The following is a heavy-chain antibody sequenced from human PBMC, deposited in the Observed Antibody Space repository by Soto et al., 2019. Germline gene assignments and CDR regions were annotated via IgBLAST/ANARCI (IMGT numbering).Heavy chain of an antibody. CDR1: GGTFSSYS. D-gene: IGHD1-26*01. CDR3: ARDDGRHSGGIDY. CDR2: IIPIFGTA. J-gene: IGHJ4*02. V-gene: IGHV1-69*01. Sequence: QVQLVQSGAEVKKPGSSVKVSCKASGGTFSSYSITWVRQAPGQGLEWMGEIIPIFGTANYAQKFQGRVTITAYESTSTAYMELSSLRSEDTAVYYCARDDGRHSGGIDYWGQGTLVTVSS.